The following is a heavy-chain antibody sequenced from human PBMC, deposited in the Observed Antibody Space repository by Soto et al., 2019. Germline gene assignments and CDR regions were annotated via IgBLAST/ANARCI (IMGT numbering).Heavy chain of an antibody. CDR2: IIPIFGTA. CDR3: ARDPSVHYYDSSGYDYYYYYGMDV. V-gene: IGHV1-69*13. J-gene: IGHJ6*02. D-gene: IGHD3-22*01. CDR1: GGTFSSYA. Sequence: GASVKVSCKASGGTFSSYAISWVRQAPGQGLEWMGGIIPIFGTANYAQKFQGRVTITADESTSTAYMELSSLRSEDTAVYYCARDPSVHYYDSSGYDYYYYYGMDVWGQGTTVTVSS.